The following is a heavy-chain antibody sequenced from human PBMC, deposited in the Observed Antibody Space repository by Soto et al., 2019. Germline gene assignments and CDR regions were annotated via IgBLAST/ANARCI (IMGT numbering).Heavy chain of an antibody. V-gene: IGHV1-18*01. Sequence: ASVKVSCKASDYTFSSYGINWVRQAPGQGLEWMGWISAYNDNTNFAQKLQGRVTMTTDTSTNAAYMELRSLRSDDSAVYYCARDEGPYYYDSTGYIDYWGQGTLVTVSS. J-gene: IGHJ4*02. CDR3: ARDEGPYYYDSTGYIDY. CDR2: ISAYNDNT. CDR1: DYTFSSYG. D-gene: IGHD3-22*01.